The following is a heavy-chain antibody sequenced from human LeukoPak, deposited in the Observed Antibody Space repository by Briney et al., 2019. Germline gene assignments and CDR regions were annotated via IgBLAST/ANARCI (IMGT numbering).Heavy chain of an antibody. V-gene: IGHV3-53*01. CDR2: IYSGGST. CDR1: GFTFSSYS. J-gene: IGHJ6*02. Sequence: GGSLRLSCAASGFTFSSYSMNWVRQAPGKGLEWVSVIYSGGSTYYADSVKGRFTISRDNSKNTLYLQMNSLRAEDTAVYYCARVPYDYDILTGYYAFPHGMDVWGQGTTVTVSS. D-gene: IGHD3-9*01. CDR3: ARVPYDYDILTGYYAFPHGMDV.